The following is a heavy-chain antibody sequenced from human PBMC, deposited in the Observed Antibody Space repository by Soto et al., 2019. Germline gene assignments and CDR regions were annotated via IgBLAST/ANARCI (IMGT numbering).Heavy chain of an antibody. J-gene: IGHJ4*02. Sequence: QVQLVQSGAEVKNPGASVKVSCKASGYTFTGYYMHWVRQAPGQGLEWMGWINPNNGATYYTQDFQGRVTRTRDTSITTVYMELSRLRSDDTAVFYCARGNSGDDDEFDYWGQGTLVIVSS. V-gene: IGHV1-2*02. CDR2: INPNNGAT. D-gene: IGHD5-12*01. CDR3: ARGNSGDDDEFDY. CDR1: GYTFTGYY.